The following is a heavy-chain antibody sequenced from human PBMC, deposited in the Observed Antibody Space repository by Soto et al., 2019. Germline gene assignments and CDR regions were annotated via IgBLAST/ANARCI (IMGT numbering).Heavy chain of an antibody. V-gene: IGHV4-30-2*01. CDR1: GGSISSGGYS. CDR3: ARSQLPFGWFDP. CDR2: IYHSGST. Sequence: SETLSLTCAVSGGSISSGGYSWSWIRQPPGKGLEWIGYIYHSGSTYYNPSLKSRVTISVGRSKNQFSLKLSSVTAADTAVYYCARSQLPFGWFDPWGQGTLVTVSS. D-gene: IGHD2-2*01. J-gene: IGHJ5*01.